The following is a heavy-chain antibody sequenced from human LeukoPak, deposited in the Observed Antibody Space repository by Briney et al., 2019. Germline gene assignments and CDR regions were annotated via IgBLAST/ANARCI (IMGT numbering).Heavy chain of an antibody. CDR2: ISYDGSNK. CDR1: GFTFSSYG. V-gene: IGHV3-30*18. J-gene: IGHJ3*02. D-gene: IGHD3-16*02. Sequence: GESLRLSCAASGFTFSSYGMHWVRQAPGKGLEWVAVISYDGSNKYYADSVKGRFTISRDNSKNTLYLQMNSLRAEDTAVYYCANLYDYVWGSYRHDAFDIWGQGTMVTVSS. CDR3: ANLYDYVWGSYRHDAFDI.